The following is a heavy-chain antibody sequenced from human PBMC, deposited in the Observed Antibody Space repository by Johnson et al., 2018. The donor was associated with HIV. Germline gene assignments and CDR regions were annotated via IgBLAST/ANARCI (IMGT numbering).Heavy chain of an antibody. CDR2: IYSGGST. V-gene: IGHV3-66*01. CDR3: ARDDIRDGKSFDI. J-gene: IGHJ3*02. Sequence: VQLVESGGGLVQPGGSLRLSGAASGFTVNSNYMSWVRQAPGKGLEWVSVIYSGGSTYYADSVTGRFTISRDNSKNTLYLQMNSLRAEDTAVYYCARDDIRDGKSFDIWGQGTMVTVSS. CDR1: GFTVNSNY.